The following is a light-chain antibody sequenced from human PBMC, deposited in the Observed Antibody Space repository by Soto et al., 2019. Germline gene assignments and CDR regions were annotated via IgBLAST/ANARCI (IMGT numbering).Light chain of an antibody. Sequence: IQMTQSPSTLSASVGDRVTITCRASQSISSWLAWYQQQPGKAPKLLIYDASSLESGVPSRFSGSGSGTEFTLTISRLQPDDFATYYCQQYNSYSWTFGQGTKVEIK. CDR2: DAS. CDR1: QSISSW. CDR3: QQYNSYSWT. J-gene: IGKJ1*01. V-gene: IGKV1-5*01.